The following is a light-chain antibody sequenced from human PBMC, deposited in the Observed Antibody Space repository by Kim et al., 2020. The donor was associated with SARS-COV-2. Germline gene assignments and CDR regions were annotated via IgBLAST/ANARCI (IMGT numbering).Light chain of an antibody. J-gene: IGKJ2*01. CDR3: QQLNSYPYT. CDR1: QDVNTV. Sequence: SAEVGDRVTSTCRASQDVNTVVAWYQQKRGQAPRLLIYGASTLQSGVTSRFSGYGSGTEFTLTITSPQTEDVATYNCQQLNSYPYTCGQGTKLEI. CDR2: GAS. V-gene: IGKV1-9*01.